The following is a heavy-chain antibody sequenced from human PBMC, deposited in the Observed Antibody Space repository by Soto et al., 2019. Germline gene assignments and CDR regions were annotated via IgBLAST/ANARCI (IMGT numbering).Heavy chain of an antibody. J-gene: IGHJ3*02. CDR3: ARDTGYSSGWRHDAFDI. CDR2: IWYDGSNK. CDR1: GFTFSSYG. D-gene: IGHD6-19*01. V-gene: IGHV3-33*01. Sequence: PGGSLRLSCAASGFTFSSYGMHWVRQAPGKGLEWVAVIWYDGSNKYYADSVKGRFTISRDNSKNTLYLQMNSLRAEDTAVYYCARDTGYSSGWRHDAFDIWGQGTMVTVSS.